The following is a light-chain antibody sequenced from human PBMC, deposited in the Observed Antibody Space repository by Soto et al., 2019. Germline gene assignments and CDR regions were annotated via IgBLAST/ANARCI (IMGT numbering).Light chain of an antibody. CDR3: QQYNTYSVAT. CDR1: QTISSW. Sequence: DILMTQSPSTLSASVGDTVAITCRASQTISSWVAWYQQKPGRAPKLLIYKASTLESGVPSRFSGSGSGTEFTLTITSLQPDDFATYYCQQYNTYSVATFGQGTRLEI. CDR2: KAS. V-gene: IGKV1-5*03. J-gene: IGKJ5*01.